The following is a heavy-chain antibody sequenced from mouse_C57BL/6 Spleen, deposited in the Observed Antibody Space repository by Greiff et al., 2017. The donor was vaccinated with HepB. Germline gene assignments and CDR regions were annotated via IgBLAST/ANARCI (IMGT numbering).Heavy chain of an antibody. D-gene: IGHD2-2*01. V-gene: IGHV1-26*01. CDR2: INPNNGGT. Sequence: EVQLQQSGPELVKPGASVKISCKASGYTFTDYYMNWVKQSHGKSLEWIGDINPNNGGTSYNQKFKGKATLTVDKSSSTAYMELRSLTSEDSAVYYCASYGYESAMDYWGQGTSVTVSS. CDR3: ASYGYESAMDY. J-gene: IGHJ4*01. CDR1: GYTFTDYY.